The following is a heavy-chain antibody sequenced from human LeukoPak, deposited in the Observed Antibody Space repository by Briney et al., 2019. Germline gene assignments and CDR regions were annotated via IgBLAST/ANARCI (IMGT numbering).Heavy chain of an antibody. D-gene: IGHD3-16*01. CDR1: GGSISSYY. V-gene: IGHV4-59*08. J-gene: IGHJ1*01. Sequence: PSETLSLTCTLSGGSISSYYWSWIRQPPGKGLEWIGYIYYSGSTNYNPSLKSRVTISVDTSKNQFSLKLSSVTAADTAVYYCARHGPIAGEFQHWGQGTLVTVSS. CDR3: ARHGPIAGEFQH. CDR2: IYYSGST.